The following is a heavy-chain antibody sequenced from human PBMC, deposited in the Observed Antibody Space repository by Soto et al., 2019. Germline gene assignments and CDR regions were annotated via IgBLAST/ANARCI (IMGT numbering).Heavy chain of an antibody. CDR2: IYVTGAV. CDR1: GAALNSGNYY. D-gene: IGHD2-21*01. Sequence: PSETLSLTCSVSGAALNSGNYYWSWIRQVPGKGLEWIGHIYVTGAVDYNPSLRDRITISQDTSERQFSLNLRLVTAADTAVYYCARLRIATNNYTWLDPWGQGTLVTVYS. J-gene: IGHJ5*02. CDR3: ARLRIATNNYTWLDP. V-gene: IGHV4-31*03.